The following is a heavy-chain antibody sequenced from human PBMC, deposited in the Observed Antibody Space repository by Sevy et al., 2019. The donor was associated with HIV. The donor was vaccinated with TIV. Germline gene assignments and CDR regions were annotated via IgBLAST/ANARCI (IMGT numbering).Heavy chain of an antibody. J-gene: IGHJ4*02. D-gene: IGHD3-22*01. CDR1: GGTFSSYA. CDR3: ATTKDYYESSGCPFDY. CDR2: FDPEDGER. V-gene: IGHV1-24*01. Sequence: ASVKVSCKASGGTFSSYAISWVRQAPGQGLEWMGSFDPEDGERFYPQKFQGRVTMTEDTSTDTAYMELSSLRSEDTAVYYCATTKDYYESSGCPFDYWGQGTLVTVSS.